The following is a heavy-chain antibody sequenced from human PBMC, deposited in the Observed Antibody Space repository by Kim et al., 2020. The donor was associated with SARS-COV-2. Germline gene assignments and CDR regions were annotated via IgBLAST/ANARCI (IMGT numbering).Heavy chain of an antibody. CDR1: GGSFSGYY. D-gene: IGHD5-18*01. Sequence: SETLSLTCAVYGGSFSGYYWSWIRQPPGKGLEWIGEINHSGSTNYNPSLKSRVTISVDTSKNQFSLKLSSVTAADTAVYYCARDSGYSYGYLYYYYGMDV. CDR2: INHSGST. CDR3: ARDSGYSYGYLYYYYGMDV. J-gene: IGHJ6*01. V-gene: IGHV4-34*01.